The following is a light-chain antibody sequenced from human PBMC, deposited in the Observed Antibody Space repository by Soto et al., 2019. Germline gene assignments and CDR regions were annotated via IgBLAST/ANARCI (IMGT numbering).Light chain of an antibody. CDR1: QGISSS. J-gene: IGKJ4*01. CDR3: QKLKSYPLT. V-gene: IGKV1-9*01. CDR2: AEP. Sequence: DIQLTQSPSFLSASVGDRVTITCRASQGISSSLAWYQQRAGKAPKFLIYAEPTLQSGAPSRLSGSGSGTELDLTISSLQPEDSATYYCQKLKSYPLTCGGGTKVEIK.